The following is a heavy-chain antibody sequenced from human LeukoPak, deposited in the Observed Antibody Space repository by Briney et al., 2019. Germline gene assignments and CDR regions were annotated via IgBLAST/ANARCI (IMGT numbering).Heavy chain of an antibody. CDR1: GGSISSYY. D-gene: IGHD6-25*01. Sequence: SETLSLTCTVSGGSISSYYWSWIRQPPGKGLEWIGYIYYSGSTNYNPSLKSRVTISVDTSKNQFSLKLSSVTAADTAVYYCASWYSSAGIDYWGQGTLVTVSS. CDR3: ASWYSSAGIDY. CDR2: IYYSGST. J-gene: IGHJ4*02. V-gene: IGHV4-59*01.